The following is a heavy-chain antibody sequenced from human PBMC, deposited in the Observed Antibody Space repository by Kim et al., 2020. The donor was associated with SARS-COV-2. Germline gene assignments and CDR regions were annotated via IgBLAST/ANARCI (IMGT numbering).Heavy chain of an antibody. CDR3: ARDSPHSSSWFSAFDY. CDR1: GYTFTSYY. Sequence: ASVKVSCKASGYTFTSYYMHWVRQAPGQGLEWMGIINPSGGSTSYAQKFQGRVTMTRDTSTSTVYMELSSLRSEDTAVYYCARDSPHSSSWFSAFDYWGQGTLVTVSS. J-gene: IGHJ4*02. V-gene: IGHV1-46*01. D-gene: IGHD6-13*01. CDR2: INPSGGST.